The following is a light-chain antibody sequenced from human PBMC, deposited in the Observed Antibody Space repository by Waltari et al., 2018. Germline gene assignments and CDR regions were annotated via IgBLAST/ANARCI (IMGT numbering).Light chain of an antibody. CDR2: GAA. CDR3: QQYGSTII. Sequence: EIVLTQSPGTLSLSPGERATLSCRASQSVSSSYLAWYQQKTGQAPRLLIYGAANRATGTPDRFSGSGSGTDFTFTISRLEPEDFAVYYCQQYGSTIIFGQGTRLENK. CDR1: QSVSSSY. V-gene: IGKV3-20*01. J-gene: IGKJ5*01.